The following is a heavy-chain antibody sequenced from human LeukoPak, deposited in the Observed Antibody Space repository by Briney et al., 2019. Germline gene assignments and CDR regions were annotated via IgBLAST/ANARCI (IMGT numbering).Heavy chain of an antibody. CDR3: ARVGYDSSGYYSTGAFDI. Sequence: PSETLSLTCTVSGYSISSGYYWGWIRQPPGKGLEWIGSIYHSGSTYYNPSLKSRVTISVDTSKNQFSLKLSSVIAADTAVYSCARVGYDSSGYYSTGAFDIWGQGTMVTVSS. CDR1: GYSISSGYY. D-gene: IGHD3-22*01. J-gene: IGHJ3*02. V-gene: IGHV4-38-2*02. CDR2: IYHSGST.